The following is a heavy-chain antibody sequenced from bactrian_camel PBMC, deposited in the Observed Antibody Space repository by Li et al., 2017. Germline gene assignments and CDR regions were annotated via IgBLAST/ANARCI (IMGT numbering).Heavy chain of an antibody. V-gene: IGHV3-3*01. CDR2: IAFSGFRP. CDR3: ATGIGIGGGSWIPGLQALGF. CDR1: GYVYAPYS. Sequence: VQLVESGGGLVQAGGSLRLSCALSGYVYAPYSMGWFRQAPGKEREGIAAIAFSGFRPTYADSVKGQFIISRDNTKNTVYLQMNSLNPEHTAVYYCATGIGIGGGSWIPGLQALGFWGQGTQVTVS. J-gene: IGHJ6*01. D-gene: IGHD2*01.